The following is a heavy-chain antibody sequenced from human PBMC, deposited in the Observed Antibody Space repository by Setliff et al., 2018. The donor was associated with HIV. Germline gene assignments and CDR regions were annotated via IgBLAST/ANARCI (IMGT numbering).Heavy chain of an antibody. CDR2: ISQSGKT. CDR3: ARAVAASATSVVDY. CDR1: ADSIGTNHW. V-gene: IGHV4-4*02. D-gene: IGHD6-13*01. J-gene: IGHJ4*02. Sequence: PSETLSLTCAVSADSIGTNHWWNWVRQPPGKGLEWIGEISQSGKTNYHPSLKSRITISMEASKTHFSLTLNSVTAADTAVYYCARAVAASATSVVDYWGQGIHVTVSS.